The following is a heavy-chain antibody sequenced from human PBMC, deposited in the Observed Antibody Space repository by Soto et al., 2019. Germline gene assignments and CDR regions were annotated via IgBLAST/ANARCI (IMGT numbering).Heavy chain of an antibody. D-gene: IGHD6-6*01. CDR2: IYNGGGT. J-gene: IGHJ4*02. Sequence: EVQLVETGGGLIQPGGSLRLSCAASGFTVSGNYMSWVRQAPGKGLEWVSVIYNGGGTYYEDSVKGRFTISRDNSKNTLYLQINSLRAEDTAVYYCASTRGSSYDYWGQGTLVTVSS. CDR1: GFTVSGNY. CDR3: ASTRGSSYDY. V-gene: IGHV3-53*02.